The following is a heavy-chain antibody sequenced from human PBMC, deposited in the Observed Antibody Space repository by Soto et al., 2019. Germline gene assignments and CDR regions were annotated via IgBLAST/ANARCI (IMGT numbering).Heavy chain of an antibody. CDR3: AKVNGQWLVNDLFDY. D-gene: IGHD6-19*01. J-gene: IGHJ4*02. CDR1: GFTFSSYA. Sequence: EVQLLESGGGLVQPGGSLRLSCAASGFTFSSYAMSWVRQAPGKGLEWVSAISGSGGSTYYADSVKGRFTISRDNSKNTLYLQMNSLRAEDKAVYYCAKVNGQWLVNDLFDYWGQGTLVTVSS. CDR2: ISGSGGST. V-gene: IGHV3-23*01.